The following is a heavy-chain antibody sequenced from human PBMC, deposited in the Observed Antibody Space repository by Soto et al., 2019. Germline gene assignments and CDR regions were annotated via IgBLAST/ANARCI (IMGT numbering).Heavy chain of an antibody. D-gene: IGHD6-13*01. Sequence: SETLPLTCTVSGGSISSGGYYWSWIRKHPGKGLEWIGYIYYSGSTYYNPSLKSRVTISVDTSKNQFSLKLSSVTAADTAVYYCASIGIAAAGTVITPYYFDYWGQGTLVTVSS. CDR2: IYYSGST. J-gene: IGHJ4*02. CDR1: GGSISSGGYY. CDR3: ASIGIAAAGTVITPYYFDY. V-gene: IGHV4-31*03.